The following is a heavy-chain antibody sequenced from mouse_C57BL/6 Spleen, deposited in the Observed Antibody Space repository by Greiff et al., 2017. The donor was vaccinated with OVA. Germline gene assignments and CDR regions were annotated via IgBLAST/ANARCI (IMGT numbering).Heavy chain of an antibody. J-gene: IGHJ4*01. Sequence: QVQLKQPGAELVKPGASVKLSCKASGYTFTSYWMHWVKQRPGQGLEWIGMIHPNSGSTNYNEKFKSKATLTVDKSSSTAYMQLSSLTSEDSAVYYCARPSIYYDYGYYAMDYWGQGTSVTVSS. V-gene: IGHV1-64*01. CDR3: ARPSIYYDYGYYAMDY. D-gene: IGHD2-4*01. CDR1: GYTFTSYW. CDR2: IHPNSGST.